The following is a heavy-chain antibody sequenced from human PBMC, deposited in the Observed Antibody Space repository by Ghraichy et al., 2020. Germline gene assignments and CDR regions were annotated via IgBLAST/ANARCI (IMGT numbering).Heavy chain of an antibody. V-gene: IGHV3-30-3*01. CDR2: ISYDGSNK. J-gene: IGHJ4*02. D-gene: IGHD6-19*01. CDR1: GFTFSSYA. CDR3: ASIAVAGSPDY. Sequence: GGSLRLSCAASGFTFSSYAMHWVRQAPGKGLEWVAVISYDGSNKYYADSVKGRFTISRDNSKNTLYLQMNSLRAEDTAVYYCASIAVAGSPDYWGQGTLVTVSS.